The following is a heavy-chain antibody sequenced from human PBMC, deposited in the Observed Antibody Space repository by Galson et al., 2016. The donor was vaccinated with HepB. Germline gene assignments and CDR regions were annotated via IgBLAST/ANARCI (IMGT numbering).Heavy chain of an antibody. CDR3: ARQVFGYGMDV. CDR2: IYPGDSHA. D-gene: IGHD1-14*01. J-gene: IGHJ6*02. V-gene: IGHV5-51*01. CDR1: GYSFTSHF. Sequence: QSGAEVKKPGESLKISCQTVGYSFTSHFIAWVRQMPGKGLEWMGYIYPGDSHATYSPSFQGHITISADKSISTAYLQWSSLKASDSGMYYCARQVFGYGMDVWGQGTTVTVSS.